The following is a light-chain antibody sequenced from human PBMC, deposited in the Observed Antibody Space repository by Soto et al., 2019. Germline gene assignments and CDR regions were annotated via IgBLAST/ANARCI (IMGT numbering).Light chain of an antibody. Sequence: EIVMTQSPAILSLSPGEGATLSCRASQSVSSNLAWYQQKAGQAPRLLIYGASTRPTGIPARFSGSGSGTDFTLTISSLQSEDFAVYYCQQYNNWWTFGQGTKVKI. CDR3: QQYNNWWT. J-gene: IGKJ1*01. CDR2: GAS. CDR1: QSVSSN. V-gene: IGKV3-15*01.